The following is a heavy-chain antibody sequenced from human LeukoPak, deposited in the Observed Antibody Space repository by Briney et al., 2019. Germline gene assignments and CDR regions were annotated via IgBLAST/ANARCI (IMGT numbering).Heavy chain of an antibody. CDR2: IYTSGST. J-gene: IGHJ5*02. CDR1: GGSISSGSYY. D-gene: IGHD2-2*01. Sequence: SQTLSLTCTVSGGSISSGSYYWSWIRQPAGKGLEWIGRIYTSGSTNYNPSLKSRVTISVDTSKNQFSLKLSSVTAADTAVYYCARGIVVVPAAMSWFDPWGQGTLVTVSS. V-gene: IGHV4-61*02. CDR3: ARGIVVVPAAMSWFDP.